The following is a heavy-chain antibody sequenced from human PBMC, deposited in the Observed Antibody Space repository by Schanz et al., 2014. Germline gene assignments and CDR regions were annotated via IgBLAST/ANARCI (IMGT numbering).Heavy chain of an antibody. CDR1: GFTFSSYG. Sequence: QVQLVESGGGVVQPGRSLRLSCAASGFTFSSYGMHWVRQAPGKGLEWVAAMSYDGSIKYYGDSVKGRFTISGDNSKNTLYLHMNTLRSEDTAVYYCAKDSTHIDIVLVPTAIDYWGQGTLVTVSS. CDR3: AKDSTHIDIVLVPTAIDY. V-gene: IGHV3-30*18. D-gene: IGHD2-2*01. J-gene: IGHJ4*02. CDR2: MSYDGSIK.